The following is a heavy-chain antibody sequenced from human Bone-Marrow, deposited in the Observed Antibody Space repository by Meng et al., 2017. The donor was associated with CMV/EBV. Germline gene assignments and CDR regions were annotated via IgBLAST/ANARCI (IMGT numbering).Heavy chain of an antibody. Sequence: SETLSLTCTVSGGSISSSSYYWGWIRQPPGKGLEWIGSIYYSGSTYYNPSLKSRVTISVDTSKNQFSLKLSSVTAADTAVYYCASYEFSGSLPHFDYWGQGTLVTVSS. V-gene: IGHV4-39*01. CDR2: IYYSGST. CDR3: ASYEFSGSLPHFDY. D-gene: IGHD3-3*01. J-gene: IGHJ4*02. CDR1: GGSISSSSYY.